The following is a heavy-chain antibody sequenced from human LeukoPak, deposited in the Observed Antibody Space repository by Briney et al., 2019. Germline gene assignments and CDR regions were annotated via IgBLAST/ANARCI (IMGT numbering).Heavy chain of an antibody. D-gene: IGHD4-17*01. CDR3: VRGALTKVWARKKSTGV. CDR1: GFTFSSNA. J-gene: IGHJ6*04. V-gene: IGHV3-30*04. Sequence: PGGTLRLSCATSGFTFSSNATSWVRHAQAQVMELEAHISSDGSNRYYADSVKGRFTISRDNSKSTLYLQMNSLRCEGTAVYYCVRGALTKVWARKKSTGVWGKGTTVTVSS. CDR2: ISSDGSNR.